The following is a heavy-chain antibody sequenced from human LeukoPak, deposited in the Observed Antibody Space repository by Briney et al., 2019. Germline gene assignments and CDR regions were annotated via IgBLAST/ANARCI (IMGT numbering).Heavy chain of an antibody. CDR3: ARGRGYCSSTSCLNWFDP. J-gene: IGHJ5*02. CDR2: ISAYNGNT. V-gene: IGHV1-18*01. D-gene: IGHD2-2*01. CDR1: GYTFTSYG. Sequence: ASVKVSCKASGYTFTSYGISWVRQAPGQGLEWMGWISAYNGNTNYAQKLQGRVTMTTDTSTSTAYMELRSLRPDDTAVYYCARGRGYCSSTSCLNWFDPWGQGTLVTVSS.